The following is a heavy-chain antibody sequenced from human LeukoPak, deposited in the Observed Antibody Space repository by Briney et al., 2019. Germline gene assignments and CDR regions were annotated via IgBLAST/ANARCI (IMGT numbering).Heavy chain of an antibody. CDR3: ASRGPNKGGYGPYYYYYMDV. J-gene: IGHJ6*03. Sequence: SETLSLTCAVSGVSLSGYYWGWIRQPPGKGLEWIGSIYYSGSTYYNPSLKSRVTISVDTSKNQFSLKLSSVTAADTAVYYCASRGPNKGGYGPYYYYYMDVWGKGTTVTISS. D-gene: IGHD5-12*01. V-gene: IGHV4-39*01. CDR2: IYYSGST. CDR1: GVSLSGYY.